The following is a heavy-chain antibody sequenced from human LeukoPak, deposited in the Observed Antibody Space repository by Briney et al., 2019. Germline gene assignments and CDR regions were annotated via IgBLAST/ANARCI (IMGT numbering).Heavy chain of an antibody. CDR3: ARDLRVGSNYLYYYYMDV. V-gene: IGHV4-4*07. D-gene: IGHD4-11*01. J-gene: IGHJ6*03. Sequence: SETLSLTCTVSGGSISSYYWSWIRQPAGKGLEWIGRIYTSGSTNYNPSLKSRVTMSVDTSKNQFSLKLSSVTAADTAVYYCARDLRVGSNYLYYYYMDVWGKGTTVTVSS. CDR2: IYTSGST. CDR1: GGSISSYY.